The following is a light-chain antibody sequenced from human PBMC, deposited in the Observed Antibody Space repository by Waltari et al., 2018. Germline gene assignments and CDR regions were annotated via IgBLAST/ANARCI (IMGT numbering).Light chain of an antibody. Sequence: EIVMTQSPATLSVSPGERATLSCRASQSVSSDLAWYQQKPGQAPRLFIYGASTRATGIPARFSGGGSGTEFTLTISSLQSEDFAVYYCHQYNKWPRTFGQGTKLEIK. CDR2: GAS. CDR1: QSVSSD. CDR3: HQYNKWPRT. V-gene: IGKV3-15*01. J-gene: IGKJ2*01.